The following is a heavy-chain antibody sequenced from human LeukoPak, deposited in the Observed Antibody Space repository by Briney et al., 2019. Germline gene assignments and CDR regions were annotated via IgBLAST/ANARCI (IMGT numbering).Heavy chain of an antibody. V-gene: IGHV1-69*06. Sequence: GASATVSCKASGGTFSSYAISWVRQAPGQGLEWMGGIIPIFGTANYAQKFQGRVTITADKSTSTAYMELSSLRSEDTAVYYCARGSRIAVAGTDYWGQGTLVTVSS. CDR3: ARGSRIAVAGTDY. J-gene: IGHJ4*02. CDR2: IIPIFGTA. D-gene: IGHD6-19*01. CDR1: GGTFSSYA.